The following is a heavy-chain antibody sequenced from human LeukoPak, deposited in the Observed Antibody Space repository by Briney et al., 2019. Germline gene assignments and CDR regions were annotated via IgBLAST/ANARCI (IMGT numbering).Heavy chain of an antibody. V-gene: IGHV4-61*02. CDR1: GGSISSGSYY. CDR3: ARGRVAAAGISTTNYYYYMDV. J-gene: IGHJ6*03. CDR2: IYTSGST. D-gene: IGHD6-13*01. Sequence: SETLSLTCTVSGGSISSGSYYWSWIRQPAGKGLEWIGRIYTSGSTNYNPSLKSRVTISVDTSKNQFSLKLSSVTAADTAVYYCARGRVAAAGISTTNYYYYMDVWGKGTTVTVSS.